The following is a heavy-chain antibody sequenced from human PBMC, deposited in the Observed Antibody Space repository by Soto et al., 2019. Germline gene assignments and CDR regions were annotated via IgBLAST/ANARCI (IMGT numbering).Heavy chain of an antibody. J-gene: IGHJ2*01. D-gene: IGHD4-4*01. CDR3: ARPLWRNDYNWGYFDL. CDR1: GFTFSSYA. CDR2: ISYDGSNK. V-gene: IGHV3-30-3*01. Sequence: QVQLVESGGGVVQPGRSLRLSCAASGFTFSSYAMHWVRQAPGKGLEWVAVISYDGSNKYYEDSVKGRFTISRDNSKNTLYRQMNSLRAEDTAVYYCARPLWRNDYNWGYFDLWGRGTLVTVSS.